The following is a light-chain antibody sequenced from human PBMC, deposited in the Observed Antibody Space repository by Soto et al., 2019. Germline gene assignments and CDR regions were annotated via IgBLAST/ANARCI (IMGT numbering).Light chain of an antibody. CDR2: AAS. CDR3: QKYSSVPV. Sequence: DSQMTQSPTSLSASIGESVTIACRASQGIRPYVAWYQQLPGQAPQLLIYAASTLTSGVPSRFSGSGSGTDFTLTINGLQPEDVATYSCQKYSSVPVFGPGTKVEIK. J-gene: IGKJ3*01. CDR1: QGIRPY. V-gene: IGKV1-27*01.